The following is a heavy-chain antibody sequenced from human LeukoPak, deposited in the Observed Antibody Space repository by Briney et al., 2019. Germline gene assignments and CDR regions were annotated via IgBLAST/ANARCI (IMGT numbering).Heavy chain of an antibody. CDR2: IYPVDSDT. CDR1: GYSFTSYW. D-gene: IGHD3-3*01. Sequence: GEALKISCKGFGYSFTSYWIGWVRQMAGKGLERMGIIYPVDSDTRYSPSFQGQVTISADKSISTAYLQWSSMKASDTAMYYCARQNDFRLDYWGQGTLVTVSS. J-gene: IGHJ4*02. V-gene: IGHV5-51*01. CDR3: ARQNDFRLDY.